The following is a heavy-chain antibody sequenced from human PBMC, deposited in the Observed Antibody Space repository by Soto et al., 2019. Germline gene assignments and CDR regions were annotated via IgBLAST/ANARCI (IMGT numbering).Heavy chain of an antibody. CDR1: GFTVSSNY. CDR2: IYSGGST. V-gene: IGHV3-53*01. Sequence: EVQLVESGGGLIQPGGSLRLSCAASGFTVSSNYMSWVRQAPGKGLEWVSVIYSGGSTYYADSVKGRFTISRENSKNTLNLQMNSLRAEDTAVYYCARDRVESGYPEYFQHWGQGTLVTVSS. D-gene: IGHD3-22*01. CDR3: ARDRVESGYPEYFQH. J-gene: IGHJ1*01.